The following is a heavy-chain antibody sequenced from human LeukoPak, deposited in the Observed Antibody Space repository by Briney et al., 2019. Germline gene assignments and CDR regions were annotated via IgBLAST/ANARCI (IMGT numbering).Heavy chain of an antibody. J-gene: IGHJ6*04. CDR2: ISSSGSTI. CDR1: GFTFSSYE. D-gene: IGHD3-10*02. Sequence: GGSLTLSCAASGFTFSSYEMNWVGQTQGKGLEWVSYISSSGSTIYYADSVKGRFTISRDNAKNSLYLQMNSLRAEDTAVYYCAELGITMIGGVWGKGTTVTISS. V-gene: IGHV3-48*03. CDR3: AELGITMIGGV.